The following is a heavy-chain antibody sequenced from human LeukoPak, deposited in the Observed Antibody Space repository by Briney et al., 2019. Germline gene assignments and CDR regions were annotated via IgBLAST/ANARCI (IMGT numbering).Heavy chain of an antibody. CDR3: ATQPSSGYYYVPFDY. V-gene: IGHV1-46*01. Sequence: ASVKVSCKASGYTFTSYYMHWVRQAPGQGLEWMGRSNPSGGSTSYAQKFQGRVTMTRDTSTSTVYMELSSLRSEDTAVYYCATQPSSGYYYVPFDYWGQGTLVTVSS. D-gene: IGHD3-22*01. J-gene: IGHJ4*02. CDR1: GYTFTSYY. CDR2: SNPSGGST.